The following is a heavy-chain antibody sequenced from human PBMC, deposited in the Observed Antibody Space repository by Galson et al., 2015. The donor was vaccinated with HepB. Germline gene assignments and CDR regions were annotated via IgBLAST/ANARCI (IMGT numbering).Heavy chain of an antibody. Sequence: SLRLSCAASGFTFSSYAMHWVRQAPGKGLGWVAVISYDGSNKYYADSVKGRFTISRDNSKNTLYLQMNSLRAEDTAVYYCARDGGSGWSAGPWFDPWGQGTLVTVSS. CDR1: GFTFSSYA. J-gene: IGHJ5*02. CDR2: ISYDGSNK. D-gene: IGHD6-19*01. V-gene: IGHV3-30*04. CDR3: ARDGGSGWSAGPWFDP.